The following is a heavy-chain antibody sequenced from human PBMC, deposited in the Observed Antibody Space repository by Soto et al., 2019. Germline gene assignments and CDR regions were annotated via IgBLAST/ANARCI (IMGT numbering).Heavy chain of an antibody. CDR3: ARRYGGAFDY. D-gene: IGHD2-21*01. Sequence: SETLSLTCTVSGGSTSSYYWSWIRQPPGKGLEWIGYIYYSGSTNYNPSLKSRVTISVDTSKNQFSLKLSSVTAADTAVYYCARRYGGAFDYWGQGTLVTVSS. CDR1: GGSTSSYY. J-gene: IGHJ4*02. V-gene: IGHV4-59*08. CDR2: IYYSGST.